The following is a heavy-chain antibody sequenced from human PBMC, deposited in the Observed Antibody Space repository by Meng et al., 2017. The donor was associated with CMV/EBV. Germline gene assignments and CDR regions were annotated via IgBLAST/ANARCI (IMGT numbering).Heavy chain of an antibody. CDR2: INPNSGGT. CDR3: ARTPMVRGVISHFDY. V-gene: IGHV1-2*02. Sequence: ASVKVSCKASGYTFTGYYMHLVRQAPGQGLEWMGWINPNSGGTNYAQKFQGRVTMTRDTSISTAYMELSRLRSDDTAVYYCARTPMVRGVISHFDYWGQGTLVTVSS. D-gene: IGHD3-10*01. CDR1: GYTFTGYY. J-gene: IGHJ4*02.